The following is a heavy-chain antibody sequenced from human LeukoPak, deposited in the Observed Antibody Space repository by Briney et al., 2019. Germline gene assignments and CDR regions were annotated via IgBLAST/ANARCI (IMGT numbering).Heavy chain of an antibody. CDR3: ATYSSTWYTDAFDI. J-gene: IGHJ3*02. V-gene: IGHV3-30-3*01. Sequence: PGGSLRLSCAASGLTFSSYAIYWVRQAPGKGLEWVAVISYDGSTKYYADSVRGRFTISRDNSNNTLYLQMNSLRAEDTAVYYCATYSSTWYTDAFDIWGQGTMVTVSS. CDR2: ISYDGSTK. CDR1: GLTFSSYA. D-gene: IGHD6-13*01.